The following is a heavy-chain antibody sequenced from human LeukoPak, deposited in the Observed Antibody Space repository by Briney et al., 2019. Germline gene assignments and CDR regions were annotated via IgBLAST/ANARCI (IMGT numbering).Heavy chain of an antibody. J-gene: IGHJ6*02. V-gene: IGHV3-23*01. Sequence: GGSLSLSCAASGFTFSDCAMTWVRQAPGKGLEWVSSIGSDGNKHYSESVRGRFAISRDNSKNTLFLQMSSLRAEDTALYYCAKDLHYYVAMAVWGQGTTVTVSS. D-gene: IGHD3-10*02. CDR3: AKDLHYYVAMAV. CDR1: GFTFSDCA. CDR2: IGSDGNK.